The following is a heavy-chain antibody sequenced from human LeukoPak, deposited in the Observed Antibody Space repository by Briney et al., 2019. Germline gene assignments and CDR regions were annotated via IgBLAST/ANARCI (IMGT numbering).Heavy chain of an antibody. CDR1: GYTFTSYG. Sequence: ASVKVSCKASGYTFTSYGISWVRQAPGQGLEWMGWISAYNGNTNYAQKFQGRVTMTRDTSISTAYMELSRLRSDDTAVYYCARSGPTYYDFWSGLGVWGQGTLVTVSS. CDR2: ISAYNGNT. D-gene: IGHD3-3*01. J-gene: IGHJ4*02. CDR3: ARSGPTYYDFWSGLGV. V-gene: IGHV1-18*01.